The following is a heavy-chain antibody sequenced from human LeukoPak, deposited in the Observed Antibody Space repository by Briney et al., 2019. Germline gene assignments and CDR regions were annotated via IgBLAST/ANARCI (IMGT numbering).Heavy chain of an antibody. CDR1: GFTFSSYS. CDR3: ARFDYVWGSYSNRDY. J-gene: IGHJ4*02. Sequence: GGSLRLSCAASGFTFSSYSMNWVRQAPGKGLEWVSSISSSSSYIYYADSVKGRFTISRDNAKNSLYLQMNSLRAEDTAVYYCARFDYVWGSYSNRDYWGQGTLVTVSS. CDR2: ISSSSSYI. V-gene: IGHV3-21*01. D-gene: IGHD3-16*01.